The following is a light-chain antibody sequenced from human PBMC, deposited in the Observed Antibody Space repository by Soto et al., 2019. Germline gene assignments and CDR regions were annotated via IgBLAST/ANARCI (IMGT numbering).Light chain of an antibody. CDR1: NIGGKS. Sequence: SYELTQPPSVSVAPGQTARITCGGNNIGGKSVHWYQQKPGQAPVLVVYDDSDRPSGIPDRFSGSNSGDTATLTMRRVEAGDEADYYCHVWDSSSDHYVFGTGSKVTVL. CDR3: HVWDSSSDHYV. J-gene: IGLJ1*01. V-gene: IGLV3-21*02. CDR2: DDS.